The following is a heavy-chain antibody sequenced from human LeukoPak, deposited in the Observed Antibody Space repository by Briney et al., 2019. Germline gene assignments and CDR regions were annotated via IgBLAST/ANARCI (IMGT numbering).Heavy chain of an antibody. J-gene: IGHJ4*02. Sequence: GGSLRLSCAASGFTFSNFWMHWVRQAPGKGLEWVSGISGSGLGTHYADSVKGRFTISRDNSKNTLYLQMNSLRAEDTAVYYCAKDSWSYWGPGTLVTVSS. CDR2: ISGSGLGT. D-gene: IGHD2-15*01. CDR1: GFTFSNFW. V-gene: IGHV3-23*01. CDR3: AKDSWSY.